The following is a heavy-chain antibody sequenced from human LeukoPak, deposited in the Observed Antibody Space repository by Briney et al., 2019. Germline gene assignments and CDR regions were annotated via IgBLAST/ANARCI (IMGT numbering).Heavy chain of an antibody. Sequence: PSETLSLTCTVSGGSISSYYWSWIRQPPGKGLEWIGYIYYSGSTNYNPSLKSRVTISVDTSKNQFSLNLTSVTTADTAVYYCARHETIFGLFDPWGQGTLVTVSS. V-gene: IGHV4-59*01. CDR3: ARHETIFGLFDP. J-gene: IGHJ5*02. CDR1: GGSISSYY. CDR2: IYYSGST. D-gene: IGHD3-3*01.